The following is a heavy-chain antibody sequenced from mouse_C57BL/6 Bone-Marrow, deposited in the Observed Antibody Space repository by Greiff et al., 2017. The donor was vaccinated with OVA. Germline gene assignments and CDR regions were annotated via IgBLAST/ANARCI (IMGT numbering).Heavy chain of an antibody. CDR1: GYTFTSYW. J-gene: IGHJ4*01. V-gene: IGHV1-52*01. CDR2: IDPSDSET. Sequence: VQLQQSGAELVRPGSSVKLSCTASGYTFTSYWMHWVKQRPIQGLEWIGNIDPSDSETHYNQKFKDKATLTVDKSSSTAYMQLSSLTSEDSAVYFCARPFHYAMDYWGQGTSVTVSS. CDR3: ARPFHYAMDY.